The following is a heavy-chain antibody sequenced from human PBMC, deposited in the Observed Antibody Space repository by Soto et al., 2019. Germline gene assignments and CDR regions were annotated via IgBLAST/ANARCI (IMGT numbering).Heavy chain of an antibody. Sequence: ASVKVSCKVSGYTLTELSMHWVRQAPGKGLEWMGGFDPEDGETIYAQKFQGRVTMTEDTSTDTAYMELSSLRSEDTAVYYCATDYGDTIFGVVTSGKDVWGQGTTVTVSS. J-gene: IGHJ6*02. D-gene: IGHD3-3*01. CDR1: GYTLTELS. CDR3: ATDYGDTIFGVVTSGKDV. V-gene: IGHV1-24*01. CDR2: FDPEDGET.